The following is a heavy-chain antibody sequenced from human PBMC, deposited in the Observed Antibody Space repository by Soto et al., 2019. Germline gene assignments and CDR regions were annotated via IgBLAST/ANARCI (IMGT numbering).Heavy chain of an antibody. Sequence: GGSLRLSCSASGFTFSSYWMHWVRQAPVKGLVWVSRINSDGSSTSYADSVKGRFTISRDNAKNTLYLQMNSLRAEDTAVYYCARDLHSGYDYYYGMDVWGQGTTVTVSS. CDR1: GFTFSSYW. V-gene: IGHV3-74*01. CDR3: ARDLHSGYDYYYGMDV. CDR2: INSDGSST. D-gene: IGHD5-12*01. J-gene: IGHJ6*02.